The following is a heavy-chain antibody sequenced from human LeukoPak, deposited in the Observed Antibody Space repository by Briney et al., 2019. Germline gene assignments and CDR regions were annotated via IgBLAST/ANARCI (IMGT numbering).Heavy chain of an antibody. J-gene: IGHJ4*02. Sequence: GGSLRLSCAASGFTFSSYGMHWVRQAPGKGLEWVAVIWYDGSNKYYADSVKGRFTISRDNSKNTLYLQMNSLRAEDTAVYYCARAGAAAGIGGDYWGQGTLVTVSS. CDR2: IWYDGSNK. CDR3: ARAGAAAGIGGDY. V-gene: IGHV3-33*01. D-gene: IGHD6-13*01. CDR1: GFTFSSYG.